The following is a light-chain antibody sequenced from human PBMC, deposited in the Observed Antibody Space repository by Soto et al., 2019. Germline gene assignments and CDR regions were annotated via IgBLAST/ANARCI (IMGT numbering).Light chain of an antibody. V-gene: IGKV1-39*01. CDR3: QQSYRAPYT. J-gene: IGKJ2*01. CDR2: AAS. Sequence: DIQMTQSPSSLSASVGDRVTITCRASQSIYSSLNWYHQKPGKAPKLLIYAASNLQSGVPSRFSGSGSGTDFTLSISSLQPEDFATYYCQQSYRAPYTVGQGTKLEI. CDR1: QSIYSS.